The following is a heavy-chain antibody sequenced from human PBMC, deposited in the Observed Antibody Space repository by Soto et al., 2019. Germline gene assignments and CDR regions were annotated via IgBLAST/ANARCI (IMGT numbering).Heavy chain of an antibody. J-gene: IGHJ4*02. CDR2: IGASGDIT. D-gene: IGHD2-21*02. CDR3: AKDDFTDRGDDYFDY. CDR1: GFTLSDHY. V-gene: IGHV3-23*01. Sequence: PGGSLRLSCAGSGFTLSDHYIDWVRQAPGKGLEWVAGIGASGDITWYADSVKGRLSISRDNSKNTLYLQLNSLRFEDTAVYYCAKDDFTDRGDDYFDYWGPGTLVTVSS.